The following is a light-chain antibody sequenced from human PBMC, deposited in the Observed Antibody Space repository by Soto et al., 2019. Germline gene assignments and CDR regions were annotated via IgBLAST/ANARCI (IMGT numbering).Light chain of an antibody. CDR1: KLGNKY. J-gene: IGLJ3*02. CDR2: KDR. Sequence: SYELTQPPSVSVSPGQTASITCSGDKLGNKYACWYQQKPGQSPVLVIYKDRKRPSGIPERFSGSNSGNTATLTISGTQAMDEADYYCQVWDTSTRVFGGWTKLTVL. CDR3: QVWDTSTRV. V-gene: IGLV3-1*01.